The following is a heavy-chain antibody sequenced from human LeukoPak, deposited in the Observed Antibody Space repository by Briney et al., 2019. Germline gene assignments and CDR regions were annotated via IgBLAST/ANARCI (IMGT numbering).Heavy chain of an antibody. V-gene: IGHV4-39*07. D-gene: IGHD3-22*01. CDR3: ARDLGYYDSSGPHDLDY. J-gene: IGHJ4*02. CDR2: IYYSGST. Sequence: SETLSLTCTVSGGSISSSSYYWGWIRQPPGKGLEWIGPIYYSGSTYYNPSLKSRVTISVDTSKNQFSLKLSSVTATDTAVYYCARDLGYYDSSGPHDLDYWGQGTLVTVSS. CDR1: GGSISSSSYY.